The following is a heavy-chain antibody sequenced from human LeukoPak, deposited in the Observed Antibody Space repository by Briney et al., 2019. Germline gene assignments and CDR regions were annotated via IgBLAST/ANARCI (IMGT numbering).Heavy chain of an antibody. CDR2: INHSGST. CDR1: GGSFSGYY. J-gene: IGHJ3*02. CDR3: ARGTLGYCSGGSCYSGRRNAFDI. D-gene: IGHD2-15*01. Sequence: SETLSLTCAVYGGSFSGYYWSWIRQPPGKGLEWIGEINHSGSTNYNPSLKSRVTISVDTSKNQFSLKLSSVTAADTAVYYCARGTLGYCSGGSCYSGRRNAFDIWGQGTMVTVSP. V-gene: IGHV4-34*01.